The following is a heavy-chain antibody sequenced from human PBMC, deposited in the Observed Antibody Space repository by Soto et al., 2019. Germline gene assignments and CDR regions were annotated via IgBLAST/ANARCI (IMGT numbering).Heavy chain of an antibody. J-gene: IGHJ4*02. Sequence: GCCIRLSCAASGFTLRSYWMHWVRQTAGKGLVWVSQINSDGSATKYADSVKGRFTISRDNAKNTVYLQMNSLRAEDTAVYYCATLNSFGSDYWGQGSLVTVSS. D-gene: IGHD5-18*01. V-gene: IGHV3-74*01. CDR1: GFTLRSYW. CDR2: INSDGSAT. CDR3: ATLNSFGSDY.